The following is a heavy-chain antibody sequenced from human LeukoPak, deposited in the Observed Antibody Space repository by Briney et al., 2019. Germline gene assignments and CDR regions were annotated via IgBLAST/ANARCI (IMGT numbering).Heavy chain of an antibody. J-gene: IGHJ4*02. D-gene: IGHD1-14*01. Sequence: PSETLSLTCAVYGGSFSGSYWSWIRQPPGKGLEWIGRIYTSGSTNYNPSLKSRVTMSVDTSKNQFSLKLSSVTAADTAVYYCARYNPTSARFDYWGQGTLVTVSS. CDR1: GGSFSGSY. CDR2: IYTSGST. CDR3: ARYNPTSARFDY. V-gene: IGHV4-59*10.